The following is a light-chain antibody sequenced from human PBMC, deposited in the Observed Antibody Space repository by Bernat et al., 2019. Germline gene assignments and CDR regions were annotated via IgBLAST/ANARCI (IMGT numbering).Light chain of an antibody. CDR1: RSNIGSNF. CDR3: AAWDDSLRGVV. V-gene: IGLV1-47*01. Sequence: QSVVTQLPSASGTPGQRVTISCSGSRSNIGSNFVYWYQQVPGAAPKLLIYKNNQRPSGVPDRFSASKSGTSASLAISGLRSEDEADYYCAAWDDSLRGVVFGGGTDLTVL. CDR2: KNN. J-gene: IGLJ2*01.